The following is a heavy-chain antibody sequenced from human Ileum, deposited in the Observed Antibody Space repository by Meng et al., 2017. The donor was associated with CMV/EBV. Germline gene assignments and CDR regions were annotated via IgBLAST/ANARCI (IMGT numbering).Heavy chain of an antibody. J-gene: IGHJ6*02. V-gene: IGHV1-18*01. CDR1: GYTFTSYG. D-gene: IGHD2-2*02. CDR2: ISAYNGNT. Sequence: ASVKVSCKASGYTFTSYGISWVRQDPGQGLEWMGWISAYNGNTNYAQKLQGRVTMTTNTSTSTAYMELRSLRSDDTAVYYCARMHFSSTRCYKSYYSYGMDVWGQGTTVTVSS. CDR3: ARMHFSSTRCYKSYYSYGMDV.